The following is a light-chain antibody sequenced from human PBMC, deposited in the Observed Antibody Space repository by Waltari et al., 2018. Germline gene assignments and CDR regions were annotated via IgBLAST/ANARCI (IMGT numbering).Light chain of an antibody. CDR3: QQSSITPPYS. Sequence: DIQMTQSPSSLSASVGDRVTITCRASQNIGKFLNWYQHKPGKAPNLLIYGASTLQGGVPSRFSGSRSGTEFTLTISSLQPEDFATYYCQQSSITPPYSFGQGTKLEIK. CDR1: QNIGKF. V-gene: IGKV1-39*01. CDR2: GAS. J-gene: IGKJ2*01.